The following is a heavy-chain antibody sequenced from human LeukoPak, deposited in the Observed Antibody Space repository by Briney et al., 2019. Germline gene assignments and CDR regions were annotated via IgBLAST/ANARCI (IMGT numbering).Heavy chain of an antibody. D-gene: IGHD2-2*01. J-gene: IGHJ4*02. Sequence: PGGSLRLSCAASGFTFSTYAMSWVRQAPGQWLEWVSSINGDGGSTYYAESVKGRFTVSRDNSKNTLYLQMDSLRAEDTAVYYCAKRPDCSTTNCFRFEYWGQGTLVTVSS. CDR2: INGDGGST. V-gene: IGHV3-23*01. CDR3: AKRPDCSTTNCFRFEY. CDR1: GFTFSTYA.